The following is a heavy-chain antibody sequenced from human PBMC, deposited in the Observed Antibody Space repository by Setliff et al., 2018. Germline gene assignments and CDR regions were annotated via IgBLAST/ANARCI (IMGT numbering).Heavy chain of an antibody. D-gene: IGHD3-10*01. CDR3: ASGAMVRGAGVYYYYMDV. J-gene: IGHJ6*03. CDR2: IIPIFGTA. CDR1: GGTFSSYA. Sequence: VKVSCKASGGTFSSYAISWVRQAPGQGLEWMGRIIPIFGTANYAQKFQGRVTITADKSTSTAYMELSSLRSEDTAVYYCASGAMVRGAGVYYYYMDVWGKGTTVTVSS. V-gene: IGHV1-69*06.